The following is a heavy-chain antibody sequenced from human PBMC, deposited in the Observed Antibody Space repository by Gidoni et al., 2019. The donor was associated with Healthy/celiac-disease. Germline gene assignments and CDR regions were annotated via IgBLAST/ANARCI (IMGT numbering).Heavy chain of an antibody. V-gene: IGHV3-23*01. CDR2: ISGSGGST. J-gene: IGHJ4*02. CDR1: GFTFSSSA. D-gene: IGHD6-19*01. Sequence: EVQLLESGGGLVQPGGSLSLSCAASGFTFSSSAMSWVRQAPGKGLEWVSAISGSGGSTYYADSVKGRFTISRDNSKNTLYLQMNSLRAEDTAVYYCAKQSYSSGPLDYWGQGTLVTVSS. CDR3: AKQSYSSGPLDY.